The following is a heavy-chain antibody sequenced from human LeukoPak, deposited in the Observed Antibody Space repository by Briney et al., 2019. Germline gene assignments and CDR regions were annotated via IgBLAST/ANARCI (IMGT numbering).Heavy chain of an antibody. CDR2: IIGSGGST. Sequence: PGGSLRLSCAASGFTFSSYAMSWVRQAPGKGLEWVSAIIGSGGSTYYADSVKGRFTISRDNSKNTLYLQMNSLRAEDTAVYYCAKSNWGNYYYMDVWGKGTTVTVSS. V-gene: IGHV3-23*01. J-gene: IGHJ6*03. CDR1: GFTFSSYA. D-gene: IGHD7-27*01. CDR3: AKSNWGNYYYMDV.